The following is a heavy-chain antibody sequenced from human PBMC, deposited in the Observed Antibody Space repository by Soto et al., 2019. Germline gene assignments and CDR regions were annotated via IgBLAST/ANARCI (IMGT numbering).Heavy chain of an antibody. J-gene: IGHJ4*02. CDR3: AKGSSFGSGWPPFDF. D-gene: IGHD6-19*01. CDR2: ISGSGGST. Sequence: PGGSLRLSCAASGFTFSSCAMSWVRQAPGKGLEWVSAISGSGGSTYSADSVKGRFTISRDNSKNTLYLQMNSLRVDDTAVYYCAKGSSFGSGWPPFDFWGQGTLVTVSS. V-gene: IGHV3-23*01. CDR1: GFTFSSCA.